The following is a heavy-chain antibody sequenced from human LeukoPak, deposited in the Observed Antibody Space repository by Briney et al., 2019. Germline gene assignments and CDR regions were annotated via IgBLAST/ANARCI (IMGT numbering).Heavy chain of an antibody. V-gene: IGHV3-23*01. J-gene: IGHJ3*02. D-gene: IGHD2-2*01. CDR3: AKCRSSCYGNGFDI. CDR2: ISGSGGDT. Sequence: PGGSLRLSCPASGXTFSTYSMSWVRQAPGKGLEWVSAISGSGGDTHYADSVKGRFTISRDNSKNTLYLQMNSLRGEDTAVYYCAKCRSSCYGNGFDIWGQGTMVTVSS. CDR1: GXTFSTYS.